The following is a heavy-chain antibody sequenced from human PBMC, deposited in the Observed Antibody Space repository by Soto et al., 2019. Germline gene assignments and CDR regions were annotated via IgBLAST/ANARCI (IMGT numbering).Heavy chain of an antibody. Sequence: GGSLRLSCAASGFIVSNNYLTWVRQAPGKGLEWVSLINSGGRTYYADSVKGRFTISRDDSKNTLYLQMNSLRAEDTAVYYCARASYYYNISHSSDAFDIWGQGTMVTVSS. CDR1: GFIVSNNY. CDR3: ARASYYYNISHSSDAFDI. J-gene: IGHJ3*02. CDR2: INSGGRT. D-gene: IGHD3-22*01. V-gene: IGHV3-53*01.